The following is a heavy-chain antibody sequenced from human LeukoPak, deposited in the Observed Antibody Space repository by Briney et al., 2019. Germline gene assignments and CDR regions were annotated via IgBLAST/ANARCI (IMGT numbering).Heavy chain of an antibody. CDR1: GYSISSGYY. V-gene: IGHV4-38-2*02. CDR3: AGRVGVALDY. CDR2: IYHSGST. Sequence: SETLSLTCTVSGYSISSGYYWGWIRQPPGKGLEWIGSIYHSGSTYYNPSLKSRVTISVDTSKNQFSLKLSSVTAADTAVYYGAGRVGVALDYWGQGTLVTVSS. D-gene: IGHD2-21*01. J-gene: IGHJ4*02.